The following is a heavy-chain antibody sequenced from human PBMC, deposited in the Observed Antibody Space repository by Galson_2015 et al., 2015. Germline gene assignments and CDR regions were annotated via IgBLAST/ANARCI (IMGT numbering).Heavy chain of an antibody. CDR3: ASYRGVRRPNDAFDI. V-gene: IGHV3-21*01. D-gene: IGHD1-1*01. CDR2: ISSSSSYI. CDR1: GFTFSSYS. Sequence: SLRLSCAASGFTFSSYSMNWVRQAPGKGLEWVSSISSSSSYIYYADSVKGRFTISRDNAKNSLYLQMNSLRAEDTAVYYCASYRGVRRPNDAFDIWGQGTMVTVSS. J-gene: IGHJ3*02.